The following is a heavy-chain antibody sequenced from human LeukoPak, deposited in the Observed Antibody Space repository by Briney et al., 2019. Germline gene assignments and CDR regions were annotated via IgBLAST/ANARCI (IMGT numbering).Heavy chain of an antibody. V-gene: IGHV3-23*01. D-gene: IGHD6-13*01. CDR2: ISGSGGST. CDR3: AKPKGSWPYYFDY. J-gene: IGHJ4*02. CDR1: GFPFANFA. Sequence: GGSLRLSCAASGFPFANFAMTRVRQAPGKGPQWVSLISGSGGSTYYADSVKGRFTISRDNSKNTLYLQMNSLGAEDTAVYYCAKPKGSWPYYFDYWGQGTLVTVSS.